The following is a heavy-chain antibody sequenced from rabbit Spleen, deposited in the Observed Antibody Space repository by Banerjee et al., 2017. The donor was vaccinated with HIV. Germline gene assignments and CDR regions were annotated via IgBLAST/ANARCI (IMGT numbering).Heavy chain of an antibody. V-gene: IGHV1S45*01. CDR3: ARDTSSSFSSYGMDL. D-gene: IGHD1-1*01. CDR1: GFSFSDRDV. CDR2: INAVTGKA. J-gene: IGHJ6*01. Sequence: QEQLVESGGGLVKPEGSLTLTCKASGFSFSDRDVMCWVRQAPGKGLEWIACINAVTGKAVYASWAKGRFTISKTSSTTVTLQMTSLTAADTATYFCARDTSSSFSSYGMDLWGQGTLVTVS.